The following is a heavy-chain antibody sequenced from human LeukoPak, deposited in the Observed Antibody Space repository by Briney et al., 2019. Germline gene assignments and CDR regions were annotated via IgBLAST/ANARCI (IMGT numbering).Heavy chain of an antibody. CDR1: GYTFXXXX. V-gene: IGHV1-18*01. CDR3: TRSYGSGSYDYYYYGMDV. Sequence: GASVNVSCXASGYTFXXXXXXXVRQAPGQXXXXXXXXXXNNGNTNYAQKLQGXXXMGTDTSTSTAYMELRTLISDDTAVYYCTRSYGSGSYDYYYYGMDVWGQGTTVTVSS. CDR2: XXXNNGNT. D-gene: IGHD3-10*01. J-gene: IGHJ6*02.